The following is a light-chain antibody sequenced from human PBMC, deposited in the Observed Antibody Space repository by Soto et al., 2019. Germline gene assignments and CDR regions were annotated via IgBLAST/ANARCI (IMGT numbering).Light chain of an antibody. Sequence: DIVMTQSPLSLPVTPGEPSSISWRSSQSLLHNNGYNYLDWYLQKPGQSPQLLIYLGSNRASGVPDRFSGSGSGTDFTLKISRVETEDVGIYYCMQALQTITFGQGTRLE. CDR2: LGS. J-gene: IGKJ5*01. CDR1: QSLLHNNGYNY. CDR3: MQALQTIT. V-gene: IGKV2-28*01.